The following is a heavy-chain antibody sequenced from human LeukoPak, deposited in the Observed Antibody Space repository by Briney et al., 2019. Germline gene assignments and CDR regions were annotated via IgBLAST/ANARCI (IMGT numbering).Heavy chain of an antibody. CDR2: MDLDGREK. Sequence: GGPLRLSCVASGFSFSSYWMAWVRQTPGKGLEWVANMDLDGREKYYVDSVKGRFTISRDNAKNSLYLQLSSPRGEDTAVYYCVREDRSCYYHWGQGTLVTVSS. D-gene: IGHD2-15*01. J-gene: IGHJ4*02. CDR1: GFSFSSYW. CDR3: VREDRSCYYH. V-gene: IGHV3-7*03.